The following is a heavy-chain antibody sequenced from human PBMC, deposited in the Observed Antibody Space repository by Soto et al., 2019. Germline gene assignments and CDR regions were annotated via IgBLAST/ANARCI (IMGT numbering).Heavy chain of an antibody. CDR2: IYPGDSDT. V-gene: IGHV5-51*01. CDR1: GYSFTSYW. D-gene: IGHD2-2*01. CDR3: ARQRASDCSSTSRRNWFDP. J-gene: IGHJ5*02. Sequence: GESLKISCKGSGYSFTSYWIGWVRQMPGKGLEWMGIIYPGDSDTRYSPSFQGQVTISADKSISTAYLQWSSLKASDTAMYYCARQRASDCSSTSRRNWFDPWGQGTLVTVSS.